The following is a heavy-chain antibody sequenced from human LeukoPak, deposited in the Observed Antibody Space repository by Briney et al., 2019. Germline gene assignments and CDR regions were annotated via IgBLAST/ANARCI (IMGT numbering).Heavy chain of an antibody. CDR2: GLYRGST. V-gene: IGHV4-59*01. CDR1: SASISSYY. D-gene: IGHD3-10*01. J-gene: IGHJ5*02. CDR3: ARVGYFGSGSYESLDP. Sequence: PSETLSLTCTVSSASISSYYWSWLRQPPGQGLEWIGYGLYRGSTNYNPSLKSRVTISLDTSKNEFALKLTSVTAADTAVYYCARVGYFGSGSYESLDPWGQGTLVTVSS.